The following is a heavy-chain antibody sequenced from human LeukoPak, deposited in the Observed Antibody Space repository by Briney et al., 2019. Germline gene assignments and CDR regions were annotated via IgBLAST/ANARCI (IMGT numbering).Heavy chain of an antibody. V-gene: IGHV3-66*01. Sequence: GGSLRLSCAASGFTFSSYAMTWVRQAPGKGLEWVSVIYSGGSTYYADSVKGRFTISRDNSENTLYLQMNSLRAEDTAVYYCARDSSNYYFDYWGQGTLVTVSS. J-gene: IGHJ4*02. CDR3: ARDSSNYYFDY. D-gene: IGHD4-11*01. CDR2: IYSGGST. CDR1: GFTFSSYA.